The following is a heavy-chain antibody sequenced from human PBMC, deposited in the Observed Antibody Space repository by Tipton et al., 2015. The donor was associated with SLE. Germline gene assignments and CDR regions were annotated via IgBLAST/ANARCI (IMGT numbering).Heavy chain of an antibody. CDR3: ASGGYGSGSHYLGGWFDP. D-gene: IGHD3-10*01. Sequence: TLSLTCTVSGGSISSGSYYWSWIRQPAGKGLEWIGHIYTSGSTNYNPSPNSRVTISVDTSKNQFSLKLSSVTAADTAVYYCASGGYGSGSHYLGGWFDPWGRGTLVTVSS. CDR1: GGSISSGSYY. CDR2: IYTSGST. V-gene: IGHV4-61*09. J-gene: IGHJ5*02.